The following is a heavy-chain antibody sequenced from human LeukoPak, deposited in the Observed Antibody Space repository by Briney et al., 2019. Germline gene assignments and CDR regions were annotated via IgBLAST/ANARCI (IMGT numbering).Heavy chain of an antibody. V-gene: IGHV3-9*01. Sequence: PGRSLRLSCAASGFTFDDYAMHWVRQAPGKGLEWVSGISWNSGSIGYADSVKGRFTISRDNAKNSLYLQMNSLRAEDTALYYCAKVYCGGDCYPYFDYWGQGTLVTVSS. CDR3: AKVYCGGDCYPYFDY. CDR2: ISWNSGSI. D-gene: IGHD2-21*02. CDR1: GFTFDDYA. J-gene: IGHJ4*02.